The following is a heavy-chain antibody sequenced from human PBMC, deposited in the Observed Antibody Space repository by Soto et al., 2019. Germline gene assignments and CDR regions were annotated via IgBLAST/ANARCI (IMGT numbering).Heavy chain of an antibody. CDR1: GFNFGIYG. D-gene: IGHD3-10*01. Sequence: GGSLRLSCVASGFNFGIYGMNWVRQAPGKGLEWVAHISSSGSPVYYTDSVKGRFTVSRDNAKNSLFLQLNSLRDEDTALYYCVSGIYDYWGQGTQVTVSS. CDR2: ISSSGSPV. J-gene: IGHJ4*02. V-gene: IGHV3-48*02. CDR3: VSGIYDY.